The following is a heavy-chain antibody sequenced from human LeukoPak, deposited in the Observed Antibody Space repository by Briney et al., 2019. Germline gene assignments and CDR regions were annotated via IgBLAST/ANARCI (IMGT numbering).Heavy chain of an antibody. CDR2: ISSTCTYI. D-gene: IGHD5-18*01. V-gene: IGHV3-21*01. Sequence: GGSLRLSCAASGFTFSSYTMNWVRQAPGKGLEWVSSISSTCTYIYYADSLKGRFTISRDNAKNSLYLQMNSLRAEDTAVYYCARDTARGPLVFMDVWGKGTTATVSS. CDR1: GFTFSSYT. J-gene: IGHJ6*03. CDR3: ARDTARGPLVFMDV.